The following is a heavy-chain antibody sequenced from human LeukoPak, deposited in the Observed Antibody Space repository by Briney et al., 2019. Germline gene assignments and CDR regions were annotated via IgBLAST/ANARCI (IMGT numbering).Heavy chain of an antibody. Sequence: SQTLSLTCTVSGGSISSGGYYWSWIRQPPGKGLEWIGYIYHSGSTYYNPSHKSRVTISVDRSKNQFSLKLSSVTAADTAVYYCAREHDYGTFDYWGQGTLVTVSS. D-gene: IGHD4-17*01. V-gene: IGHV4-30-2*01. CDR3: AREHDYGTFDY. CDR1: GGSISSGGYY. CDR2: IYHSGST. J-gene: IGHJ4*02.